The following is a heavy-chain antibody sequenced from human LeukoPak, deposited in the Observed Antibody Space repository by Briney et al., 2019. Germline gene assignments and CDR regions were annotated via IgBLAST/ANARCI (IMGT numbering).Heavy chain of an antibody. CDR2: VSSSGSTI. J-gene: IGHJ6*04. CDR3: AERGITMFGGV. Sequence: GGSLRLSCAASGFTFSSYEMNWVRQAPGKGLEWVSYVSSSGSTIYYSDSVKGRFTISRDSAKNSLYLQMNSLIAEDTAVYYCAERGITMFGGVWGKGTTVTISS. D-gene: IGHD3-10*02. V-gene: IGHV3-48*03. CDR1: GFTFSSYE.